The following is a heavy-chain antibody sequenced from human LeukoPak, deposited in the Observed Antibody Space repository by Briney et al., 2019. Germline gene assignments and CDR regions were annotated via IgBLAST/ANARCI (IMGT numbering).Heavy chain of an antibody. CDR2: INTDESRT. V-gene: IGHV3-74*01. Sequence: GGSLRLSCAASGFTFNSYWMHWVRQAPGKGLVWVSRINTDESRTSYADSVKGRFTISRDNAKNTLYLQMNSLTAEDTAVYYCARAGTYYFDSSDYYSFWGQGTLVTVSS. CDR3: ARAGTYYFDSSDYYSF. D-gene: IGHD3-22*01. J-gene: IGHJ4*02. CDR1: GFTFNSYW.